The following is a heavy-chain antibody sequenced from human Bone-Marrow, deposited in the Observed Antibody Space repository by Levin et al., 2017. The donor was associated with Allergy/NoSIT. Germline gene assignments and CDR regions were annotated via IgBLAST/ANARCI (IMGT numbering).Heavy chain of an antibody. D-gene: IGHD5-24*01. CDR2: ISSASSYI. CDR1: GFTFSSYS. V-gene: IGHV3-21*01. Sequence: SGGSLRLSCAASGFTFSSYSMSWVRQAPGKGLEWVSSISSASSYISYADSVKGRFTISRDNAKNSLHLQMNSLRAEDTAVYYCARGRDGYNQADYWGQGTLVTVSS. J-gene: IGHJ4*02. CDR3: ARGRDGYNQADY.